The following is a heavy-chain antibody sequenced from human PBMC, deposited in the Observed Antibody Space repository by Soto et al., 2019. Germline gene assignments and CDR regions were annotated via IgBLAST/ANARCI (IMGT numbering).Heavy chain of an antibody. CDR2: IYWDDDK. J-gene: IGHJ5*02. Sequence: HITLKESGPTLVEPTQTLTLTCAFSGFSLSTNGVGVGWIRQPPGKALEWLAFIYWDDDKRYSPSLKTRLTIIKDTSINQVVLTMTNIDPVDTATYYCAYRQEYRGSWDSGWFDPWGQGTLVTVSS. D-gene: IGHD6-13*01. CDR1: GFSLSTNGVG. CDR3: AYRQEYRGSWDSGWFDP. V-gene: IGHV2-5*02.